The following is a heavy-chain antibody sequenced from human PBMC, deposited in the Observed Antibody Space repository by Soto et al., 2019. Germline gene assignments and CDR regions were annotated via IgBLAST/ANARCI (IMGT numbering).Heavy chain of an antibody. CDR2: IYYSGST. Sequence: SETLSLTCTVSGGSISSSSYYWGWIRQPPGKGLEWIGSIYYSGSTYYNPSLKSRVTISVDTSKNQFSLKLSSVTAADTAVYYCARSNYDFWSGYYTPPLFDYWGQGTLVIVSS. CDR1: GGSISSSSYY. V-gene: IGHV4-39*01. CDR3: ARSNYDFWSGYYTPPLFDY. J-gene: IGHJ4*02. D-gene: IGHD3-3*01.